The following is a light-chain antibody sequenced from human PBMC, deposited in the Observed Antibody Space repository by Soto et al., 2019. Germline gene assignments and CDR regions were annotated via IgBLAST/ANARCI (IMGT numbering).Light chain of an antibody. CDR1: SSDAGGYNY. CDR2: DVS. CDR3: CSYAGSYTFV. V-gene: IGLV2-11*01. Sequence: QSVLTQPRSVSGSPGQSVTISCTGTSSDAGGYNYVSWYHQHPGKAPKLMIYDVSKRPSGVPDRFSGSKSGNTASLTISGLQAEDEADYYCCSYAGSYTFVFGTGTKVTVL. J-gene: IGLJ1*01.